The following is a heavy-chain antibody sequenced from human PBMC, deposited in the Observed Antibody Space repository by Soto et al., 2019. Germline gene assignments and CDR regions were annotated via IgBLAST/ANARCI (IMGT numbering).Heavy chain of an antibody. D-gene: IGHD1-1*01. CDR3: AKDYDGVLDY. Sequence: ESGGGLVQPGRSLRLSCAASGFTFDDYAMHWVRQAPGKGLEWVSGISWNSGSIGYADSVKGRFTISRDNAKNSLYLQMNSLRAEDTALYYCAKDYDGVLDYWGQGTLVTVSS. CDR1: GFTFDDYA. J-gene: IGHJ4*02. CDR2: ISWNSGSI. V-gene: IGHV3-9*01.